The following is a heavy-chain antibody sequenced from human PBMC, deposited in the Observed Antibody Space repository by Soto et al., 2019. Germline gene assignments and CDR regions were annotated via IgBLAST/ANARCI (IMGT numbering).Heavy chain of an antibody. CDR3: ARQVGYAYNVEGCYDY. CDR1: GFTFSGSA. V-gene: IGHV3-73*01. Sequence: EVQLVESGGGLVQPEGSLKLSCAASGFTFSGSAMHWIRQAPGKGLEWVGRIRSKANSYATSYAASVQGRFTVSRDDSKNTAYLQMNSLKTEDTAVYYCARQVGYAYNVEGCYDYWGQGSLVIVSS. J-gene: IGHJ4*02. D-gene: IGHD2-2*03. CDR2: IRSKANSYAT.